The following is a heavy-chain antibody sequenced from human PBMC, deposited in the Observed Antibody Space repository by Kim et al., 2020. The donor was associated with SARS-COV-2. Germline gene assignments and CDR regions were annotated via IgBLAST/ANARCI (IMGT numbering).Heavy chain of an antibody. Sequence: ASVKVSCKASGYTFTSYGISWVRQAPGQGLEWMGWISAYNGNTNYAQKLQGRVTMTTDTSTSTAYMELRSLRSDDTAVYYCARIGYYDSSGYPYLYYYYYGMDVWGQGTTVTVSS. D-gene: IGHD3-22*01. V-gene: IGHV1-18*04. CDR1: GYTFTSYG. J-gene: IGHJ6*02. CDR2: ISAYNGNT. CDR3: ARIGYYDSSGYPYLYYYYYGMDV.